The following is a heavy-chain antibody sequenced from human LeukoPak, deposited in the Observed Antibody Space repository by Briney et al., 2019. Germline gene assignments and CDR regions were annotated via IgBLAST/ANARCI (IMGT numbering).Heavy chain of an antibody. CDR3: ARSLGVDFDY. Sequence: ASVKVSCKASGYSFSDHYTHWVRQAPGQGPEWMGWINPNSGGTKFAQKFQGRVTMTRDTSINTAYMDLSRLRSDDTAIYFCARSLGVDFDYWGQGTLVTVSS. V-gene: IGHV1-2*02. CDR1: GYSFSDHY. CDR2: INPNSGGT. J-gene: IGHJ4*02. D-gene: IGHD3-3*01.